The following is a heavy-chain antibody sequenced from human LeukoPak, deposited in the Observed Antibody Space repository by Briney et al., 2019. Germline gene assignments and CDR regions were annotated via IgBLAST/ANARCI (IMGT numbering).Heavy chain of an antibody. CDR1: GGSISSYY. CDR2: IYYSGNP. D-gene: IGHD3-3*01. V-gene: IGHV4-59*13. J-gene: IGHJ5*02. Sequence: KSSETLSLTCTVSGGSISSYYWSWIRQPPGKGLEWIGYIYYSGNPNYTPYLKSRVTISVDTSKNQFSLKLSSVTAADTAVYYCARDHTNYDFWSGYYTWHWFDPWGQGTLVTVSS. CDR3: ARDHTNYDFWSGYYTWHWFDP.